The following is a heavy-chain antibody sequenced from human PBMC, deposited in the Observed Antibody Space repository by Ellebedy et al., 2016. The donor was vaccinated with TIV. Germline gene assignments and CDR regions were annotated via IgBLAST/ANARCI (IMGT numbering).Heavy chain of an antibody. V-gene: IGHV3-30*03. CDR3: ARGDIVVVPAAPLYYYGMDV. D-gene: IGHD2-2*01. Sequence: GESLKISCAVSGFTITNYDMHWVRQAPGKGLEWVAVISYDGNHKYYADSVKGRFTISRDNSKNTLYLQMNSLRAEDAAVYYCARGDIVVVPAAPLYYYGMDVWGQGTTVTVAS. CDR2: ISYDGNHK. J-gene: IGHJ6*02. CDR1: GFTITNYD.